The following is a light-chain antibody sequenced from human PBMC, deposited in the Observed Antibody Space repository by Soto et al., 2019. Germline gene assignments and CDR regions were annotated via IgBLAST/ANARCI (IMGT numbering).Light chain of an antibody. J-gene: IGKJ2*01. CDR3: QQYINWPQYT. Sequence: EIVMTQSPATLSASPGERATLSCSASQSVSNKLAWYQQRPGQAPRLLISDASTRATGVPVRFSGSGSGTEFTLAISSLQHEDFAVYYCQQYINWPQYTFGQGTKLEIK. CDR1: QSVSNK. V-gene: IGKV3-15*01. CDR2: DAS.